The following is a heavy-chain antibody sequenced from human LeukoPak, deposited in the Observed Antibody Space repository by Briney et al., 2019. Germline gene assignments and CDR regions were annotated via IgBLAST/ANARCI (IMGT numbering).Heavy chain of an antibody. J-gene: IGHJ4*02. CDR3: ARLASSGWSHCDY. CDR2: IYYSGST. D-gene: IGHD6-19*01. V-gene: IGHV4-61*08. CDR1: GGSISSGGYY. Sequence: SETLSLTCTVSGGSISSGGYYWSWIRQHPGKGLEWIGYIYYSGSTNYNPSLKSRVTISVDTSKNQFSLKMNSVTAADTAVYYCARLASSGWSHCDYWGQGTLVTVSS.